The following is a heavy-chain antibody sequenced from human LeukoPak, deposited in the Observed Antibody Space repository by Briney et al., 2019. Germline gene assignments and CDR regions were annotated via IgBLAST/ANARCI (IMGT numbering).Heavy chain of an antibody. CDR3: ARRDHGDYGEEY. Sequence: PGGSLRLSCAASGFTFSSYWMHWVRQAPGKGLVWVSRINSDGSSTSYADSVKGRFTISRDNSKNTLYLQMNSLRAEDTAVYYCARRDHGDYGEEYWGQGTLVTVSS. D-gene: IGHD4-17*01. CDR2: INSDGSST. CDR1: GFTFSSYW. V-gene: IGHV3-74*01. J-gene: IGHJ4*02.